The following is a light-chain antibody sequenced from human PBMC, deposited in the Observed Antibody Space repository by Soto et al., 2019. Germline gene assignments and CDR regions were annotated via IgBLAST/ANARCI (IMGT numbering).Light chain of an antibody. V-gene: IGLV2-14*01. CDR1: SSDIGGYNY. CDR3: SSYRTTTTSGV. Sequence: QSALTQPASVSGSPGRSITISFTGTSSDIGGYNYVSWYQQHPGKAPKVVIYEVSNRPLGVSNRFSASTSGNTASMILSGLQADDEADSFCSSYRTTTTSGVLGTGSQVIV. CDR2: EVS. J-gene: IGLJ1*01.